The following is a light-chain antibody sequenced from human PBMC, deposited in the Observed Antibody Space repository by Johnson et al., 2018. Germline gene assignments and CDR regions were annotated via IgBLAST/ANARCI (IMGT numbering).Light chain of an antibody. CDR3: GTWDSSLSAGNV. Sequence: QPPSVSAAPGQTVTISCSGSSSNIGNNYVSWYQQLPGTAPKLLIYENNKRPSGIPDRFSGSKSGTSATLGITGLQTGDEADYYCGTWDSSLSAGNVFGTGTKVTVL. CDR2: ENN. J-gene: IGLJ1*01. CDR1: SSNIGNNY. V-gene: IGLV1-51*02.